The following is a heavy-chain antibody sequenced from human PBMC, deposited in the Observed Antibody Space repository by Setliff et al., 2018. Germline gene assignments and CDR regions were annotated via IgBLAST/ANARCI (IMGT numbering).Heavy chain of an antibody. CDR1: GYTFTSYA. V-gene: IGHV7-4-1*02. CDR3: ARPYSSSARWYFDL. CDR2: INTNTGNP. Sequence: ASVKVSCKASGYTFTSYAMNWVRQAPGQGLEWMGWINTNTGNPTYAQGFTGRFVFSLDTSVSTAYLQISSLKTEDTAVYYCARPYSSSARWYFDLWGRGTLVTVSS. J-gene: IGHJ2*01. D-gene: IGHD6-6*01.